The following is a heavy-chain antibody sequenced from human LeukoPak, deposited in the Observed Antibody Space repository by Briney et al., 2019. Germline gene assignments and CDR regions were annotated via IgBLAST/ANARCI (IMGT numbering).Heavy chain of an antibody. CDR3: ARVTTMTTPNWFDP. J-gene: IGHJ5*02. Sequence: SETLSLTCTVSGASISSSRSFWGWIRQPPGKGLEWIGSIYYSGSTYYNPSLKSRVTISVDTSKNQFSLKLSSVTAADTAVYFCARVTTMTTPNWFDPWGQGTLVTVSS. D-gene: IGHD4-17*01. V-gene: IGHV4-39*01. CDR1: GASISSSRSF. CDR2: IYYSGST.